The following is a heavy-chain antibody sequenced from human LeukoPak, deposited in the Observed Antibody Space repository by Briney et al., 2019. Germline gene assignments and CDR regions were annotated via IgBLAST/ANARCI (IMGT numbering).Heavy chain of an antibody. Sequence: SETLSLTCTVSGGSISSSSYYWGWIRQPPGKGLEWIGSIYYSGGTYYNPSLKSRVTISVDTSKNRFSLRLSSVTAADTAVYYCARLGYCSGGSCGQLDYWGQGTLVTVSS. CDR1: GGSISSSSYY. CDR2: IYYSGGT. D-gene: IGHD2-15*01. CDR3: ARLGYCSGGSCGQLDY. V-gene: IGHV4-39*07. J-gene: IGHJ4*02.